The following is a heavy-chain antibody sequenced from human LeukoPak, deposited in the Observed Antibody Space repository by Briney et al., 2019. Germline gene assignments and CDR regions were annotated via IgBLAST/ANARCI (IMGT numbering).Heavy chain of an antibody. CDR1: GFTFSSYW. J-gene: IGHJ3*02. CDR3: STGSGHGFDI. D-gene: IGHD3-10*01. CDR2: INSDGSST. V-gene: IGHV3-74*01. Sequence: GSLRLSCAASGFTFSSYWMHWVRQVPGKGLVWVSRINSDGSSTSYADSVKGRFTISRDNAKNTLYVQMNSLRAEDTAVYYCSTGSGHGFDIWGRGTMVTVSS.